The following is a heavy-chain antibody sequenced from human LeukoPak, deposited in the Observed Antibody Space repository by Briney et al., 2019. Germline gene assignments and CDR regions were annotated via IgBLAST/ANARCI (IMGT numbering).Heavy chain of an antibody. CDR2: INHRGST. D-gene: IGHD5-24*01. CDR3: ASFSGAGYNSLFDY. V-gene: IGHV4-34*01. Sequence: PSETLSLTCAVYGGSFSGYFWTWIRQPPGKGLEWIGEINHRGSTNYNPSLKSRVTISEDTSKNQFSLKLSSVTAADTAVYYCASFSGAGYNSLFDYWGQGTLATVSS. CDR1: GGSFSGYF. J-gene: IGHJ4*02.